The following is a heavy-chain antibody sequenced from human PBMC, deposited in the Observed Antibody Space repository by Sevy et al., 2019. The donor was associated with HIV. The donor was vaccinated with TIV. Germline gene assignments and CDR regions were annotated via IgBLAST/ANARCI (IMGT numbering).Heavy chain of an antibody. CDR1: GFSVSSNY. D-gene: IGHD2-15*01. CDR3: TREDIVLGEDNYYGMDV. CDR2: IYSDGRT. Sequence: GGSLRLSCVVSGFSVSSNYMSWVRQAPGKGLEWVSNIYSDGRTYYADSVRGRFTISRDTSKNTVYLEMKSLRAEDTAVYYCTREDIVLGEDNYYGMDVWCHGPTVTVSS. J-gene: IGHJ6*02. V-gene: IGHV3-53*01.